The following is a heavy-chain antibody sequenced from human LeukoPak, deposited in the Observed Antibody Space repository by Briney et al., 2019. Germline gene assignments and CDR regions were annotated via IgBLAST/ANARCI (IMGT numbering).Heavy chain of an antibody. Sequence: PSETLSLTCTVSGGSISSYYWSWIRQPAGKGREWMGRIYTSGSTNYTTSLNSRVTMSVDTSKNQFSLKLSSVTAADTAVYYCARGPPAGATTWIPFDYWGQGTLVTVSS. CDR2: IYTSGST. CDR3: ARGPPAGATTWIPFDY. D-gene: IGHD1-26*01. J-gene: IGHJ4*02. CDR1: GGSISSYY. V-gene: IGHV4-4*07.